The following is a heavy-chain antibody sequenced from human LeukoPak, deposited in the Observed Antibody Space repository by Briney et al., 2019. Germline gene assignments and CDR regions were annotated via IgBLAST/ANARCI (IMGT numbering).Heavy chain of an antibody. J-gene: IGHJ4*02. Sequence: GGSLRLSCATSGFTFTTSWMHWVRQAPGKGLVWVSRINHDGSNTNYADSVKGRFTISRDNAKNTVYLQMNSLRAEDTAVYYCVRDWGYDSSGYWQKYFDTWGQGTLVTVSS. V-gene: IGHV3-74*01. CDR2: INHDGSNT. D-gene: IGHD3-22*01. CDR1: GFTFTTSW. CDR3: VRDWGYDSSGYWQKYFDT.